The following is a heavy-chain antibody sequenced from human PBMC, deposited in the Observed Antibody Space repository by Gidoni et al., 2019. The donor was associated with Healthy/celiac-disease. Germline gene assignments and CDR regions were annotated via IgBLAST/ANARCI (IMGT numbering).Heavy chain of an antibody. J-gene: IGHJ3*02. CDR3: ARERGIVDI. D-gene: IGHD1-26*01. Sequence: EVQLVESGGGLVQPGGSLRLSCAASGFTFSSYSMNWVRQAPGKGLEWVSYISSSSITIYYADSVKCRFTISRDNAKNSLYLQMNSLRAEETAVYYCARERGIVDIWGQGTMVTVSS. CDR2: ISSSSITI. CDR1: GFTFSSYS. V-gene: IGHV3-48*01.